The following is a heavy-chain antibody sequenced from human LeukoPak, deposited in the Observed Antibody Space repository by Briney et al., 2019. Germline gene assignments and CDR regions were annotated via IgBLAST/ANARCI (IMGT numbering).Heavy chain of an antibody. Sequence: GGSLRLSCAASGSTFSSYAMHWVRQPPGKGLEWVALIRFDGTTKYYADSVKGRFTISRDNSKNTLYLQMNGLRPEDTAVYYCARVTGYHDYWGQGTLVTVSS. J-gene: IGHJ4*02. D-gene: IGHD3-9*01. CDR1: GSTFSSYA. CDR3: ARVTGYHDY. V-gene: IGHV3-30*02. CDR2: IRFDGTTK.